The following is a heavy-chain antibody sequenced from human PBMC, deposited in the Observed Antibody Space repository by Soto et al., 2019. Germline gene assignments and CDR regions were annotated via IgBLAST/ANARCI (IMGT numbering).Heavy chain of an antibody. CDR3: AKDRVYYDSSGHWQYYYYYYGMDV. CDR1: GFTFSSYG. J-gene: IGHJ6*02. Sequence: GGSLRLSCAASGFTFSSYGMHWVRQAPGKGLEWVAVISYDGSNKYYADSVKGRFTISRDNSKNTLYLQMNSLRAEDTAVYYCAKDRVYYDSSGHWQYYYYYYGMDVWGQGTTVTVSS. CDR2: ISYDGSNK. V-gene: IGHV3-30*18. D-gene: IGHD3-22*01.